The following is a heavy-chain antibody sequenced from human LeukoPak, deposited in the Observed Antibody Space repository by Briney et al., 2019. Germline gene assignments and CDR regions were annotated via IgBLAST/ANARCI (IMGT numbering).Heavy chain of an antibody. V-gene: IGHV3-30*02. Sequence: QPGGSLRLSCTASGFTFSSYWMSWVRQAPGKGLEWVTFIRYDGSNKYYADSVKGRFTISRDNSKKTLYLQMNSLRVEDTAVYYCAKDGVEMATIHMDVWGKGSTVTVSS. CDR1: GFTFSSYW. CDR3: AKDGVEMATIHMDV. J-gene: IGHJ6*03. D-gene: IGHD5-24*01. CDR2: IRYDGSNK.